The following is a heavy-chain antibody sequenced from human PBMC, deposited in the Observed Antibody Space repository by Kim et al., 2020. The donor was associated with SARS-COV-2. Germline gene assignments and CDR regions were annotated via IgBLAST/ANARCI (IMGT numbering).Heavy chain of an antibody. CDR1: GFTFSDYA. CDR2: ISGRSGTT. J-gene: IGHJ2*01. Sequence: GGSLRLSCAASGFTFSDYAMSWVRQAPGKGLEWVSVISGRSGTTHYGDSVKGRFTISRDNSRNTMYLQMNSLRVEDTAVYYCVLNRVYSTREVIWYFDVWGRGTLVTVSS. CDR3: VLNRVYSTREVIWYFDV. D-gene: IGHD6-13*01. V-gene: IGHV3-23*01.